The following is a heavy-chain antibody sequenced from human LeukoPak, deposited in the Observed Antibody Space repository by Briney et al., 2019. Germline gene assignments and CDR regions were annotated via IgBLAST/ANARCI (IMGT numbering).Heavy chain of an antibody. J-gene: IGHJ6*03. CDR3: ARDPYSGTYGDTYYYYMDV. V-gene: IGHV3-21*01. CDR2: ITSSSTYT. D-gene: IGHD1-26*01. Sequence: GRSLRLSCVASGLTFSNHAMSWIRQAPGKGLEWVSSITSSSTYTFYADSVKGRFTISRDNARNSLYLQMNSLRAEDTAVYYCARDPYSGTYGDTYYYYMDVWGKGTTVTISS. CDR1: GLTFSNHA.